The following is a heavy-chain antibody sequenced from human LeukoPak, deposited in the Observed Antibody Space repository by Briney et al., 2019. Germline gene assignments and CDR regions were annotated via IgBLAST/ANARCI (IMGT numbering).Heavy chain of an antibody. D-gene: IGHD3-22*01. Sequence: SETLSLTCAVYGGSFSGYYWSWIRQPPGKGLEWIGEINHSGSTNYNPSLKSRVTISVDTSENQFSLKLSSVTAADTAVYYCARSWDYDSSGYYYVDYWGQGILVTVSS. J-gene: IGHJ4*02. V-gene: IGHV4-34*01. CDR2: INHSGST. CDR1: GGSFSGYY. CDR3: ARSWDYDSSGYYYVDY.